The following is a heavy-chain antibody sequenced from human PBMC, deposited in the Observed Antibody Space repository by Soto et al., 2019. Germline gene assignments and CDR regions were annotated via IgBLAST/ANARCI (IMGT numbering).Heavy chain of an antibody. J-gene: IGHJ6*02. CDR2: IIPIFGTA. CDR3: ASAKVGVVVAVVGYYYVLDG. CDR1: GVSFDRHS. Sequence: SVQVSCLNSGVSFDRHSISCVRQPQGPGLELMGGIIPIFGTANYAQKFQGRVTITADESTSTAYMELSSLRSEDTAVYYCASAKVGVVVAVVGYYYVLDGWGQGT. D-gene: IGHD2-15*01. V-gene: IGHV1-69*13.